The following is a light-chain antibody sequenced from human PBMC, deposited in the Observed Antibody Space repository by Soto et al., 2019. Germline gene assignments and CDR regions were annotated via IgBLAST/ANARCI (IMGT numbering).Light chain of an antibody. V-gene: IGLV2-23*01. J-gene: IGLJ2*01. CDR1: NL. CDR3: CSYAGQRVV. CDR2: EGN. Sequence: QSALTQPASVSGSPGQSITISCTYNLVSWYQQHPGKAPKLMLYEGNKRPSGVSNRFSGSKSGNTASLTISGPQAEDEANYYCCSYAGQRVVFGGGTKVTVL.